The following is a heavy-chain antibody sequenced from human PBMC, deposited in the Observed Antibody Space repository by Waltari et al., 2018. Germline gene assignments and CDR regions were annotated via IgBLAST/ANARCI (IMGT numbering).Heavy chain of an antibody. CDR3: AREISPGYCSGGSCSPFDP. V-gene: IGHV4-4*07. CDR2: IYTSGST. J-gene: IGHJ5*02. D-gene: IGHD2-15*01. Sequence: QVQLQESGPGLVKPSETLSLTCTASGGSISSYYWSWIRQPAGTGLEWIGRIYTSGSTNYNPSLKSRVTMSVDTSKNQFSLKLSSVTAADTAVYYCAREISPGYCSGGSCSPFDPWGQGTLVTVSS. CDR1: GGSISSYY.